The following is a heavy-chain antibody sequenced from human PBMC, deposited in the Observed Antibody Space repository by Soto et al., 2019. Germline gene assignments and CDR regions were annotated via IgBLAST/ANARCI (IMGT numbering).Heavy chain of an antibody. V-gene: IGHV3-53*01. CDR2: IYSGGSR. CDR3: ARSMMVRGVLFDL. CDR1: GFSVSGNY. D-gene: IGHD3-10*01. J-gene: IGHJ4*02. Sequence: EVQLVESGGGLIQPGGSLRLSCEVSGFSVSGNYMSWVRQAPGKWLDWVSVIYSGGSRYYADSVRGRFTISRDESQNTLYLQMNNLRAEDTAVYYCARSMMVRGVLFDLWGRGSLVSVSS.